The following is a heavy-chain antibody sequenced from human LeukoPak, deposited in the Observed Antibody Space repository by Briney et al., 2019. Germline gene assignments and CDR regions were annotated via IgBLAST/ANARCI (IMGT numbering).Heavy chain of an antibody. CDR2: ISYDGSNK. J-gene: IGHJ6*02. Sequence: GGSLRFSCAASGFIFSSYAMHWVRQAPGKGLEWVAVISYDGSNKYYADSVKGRFTISRDNSKNTLYLQMNSLRAEDTAVYYCARAMVRGVNNYYYGMDVWGQGTTVTVSS. D-gene: IGHD3-10*01. CDR3: ARAMVRGVNNYYYGMDV. V-gene: IGHV3-30-3*01. CDR1: GFIFSSYA.